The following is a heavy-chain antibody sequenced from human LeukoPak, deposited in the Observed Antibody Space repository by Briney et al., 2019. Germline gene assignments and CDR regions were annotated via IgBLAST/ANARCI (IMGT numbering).Heavy chain of an antibody. CDR3: ARDRLSIVVPAAPMDV. CDR1: GFTFTAYY. J-gene: IGHJ6*03. Sequence: ASVKVSCKASGFTFTAYYIYWVRQAPGQGLEWMGWISAYNGNTNYAQKLQGRVTMTTDTSTSTAYMELRSLRSDDTAVYYCARDRLSIVVPAAPMDVWGKGTTVTVSS. D-gene: IGHD2-2*01. CDR2: ISAYNGNT. V-gene: IGHV1-18*04.